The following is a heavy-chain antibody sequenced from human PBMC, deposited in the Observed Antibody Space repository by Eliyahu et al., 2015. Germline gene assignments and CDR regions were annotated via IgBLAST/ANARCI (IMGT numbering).Heavy chain of an antibody. D-gene: IGHD3-16*01. V-gene: IGHV4-31*03. J-gene: IGHJ3*02. CDR3: ARNYFGADVFDI. CDR1: GGSTRSAGYY. CDR2: IYDSGIT. Sequence: QVQLQESGPGLVKPSQTLSLXCXVSGGSTRSAGYYWSWIRQHPGKGLEWIGYIYDSGITHYNPSLKSRVTISVDTSKNQFPLKLSSVTAADTAVYYCARNYFGADVFDIWGQGTMVTVSS.